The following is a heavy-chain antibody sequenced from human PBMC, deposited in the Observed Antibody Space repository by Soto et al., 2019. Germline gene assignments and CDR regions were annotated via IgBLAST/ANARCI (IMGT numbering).Heavy chain of an antibody. V-gene: IGHV1-2*04. CDR2: INPNSGGT. CDR1: GYTFTGYY. CDR3: ARELSGDYYYGMDF. J-gene: IGHJ6*02. D-gene: IGHD3-10*02. Sequence: ASVKVSCKASGYTFTGYYMHWVRQAPGQGLEWMGWINPNSGGTNYAQKFQGWVTMTRDTSISTAYMELSRLRSDDTAVYYCARELSGDYYYGMDFWGQGTTVTVSS.